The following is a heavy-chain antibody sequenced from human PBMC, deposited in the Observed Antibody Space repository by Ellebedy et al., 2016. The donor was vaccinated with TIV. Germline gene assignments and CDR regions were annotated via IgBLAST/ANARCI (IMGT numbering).Heavy chain of an antibody. J-gene: IGHJ4*02. V-gene: IGHV3-7*01. D-gene: IGHD2-2*01. CDR1: GFTFSHYW. CDR2: IKADGSEK. CDR3: ARDVRYCSTTSCYVEDDS. Sequence: GGSLRLSXAASGFTFSHYWMTWVRQAAGKGLEWVANIKADGSEKNYVGAVKGRFTVSRDNAKNLLFLHMSNLRMEDTAVYYCARDVRYCSTTSCYVEDDSWGQGTLVTVSS.